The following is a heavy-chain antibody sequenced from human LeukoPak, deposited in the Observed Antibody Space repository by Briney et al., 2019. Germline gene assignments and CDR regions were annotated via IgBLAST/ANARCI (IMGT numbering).Heavy chain of an antibody. CDR1: GGTFSSYA. Sequence: ASVKVSCKASGGTFSSYAISWVRQAPGQGLEWMGGIIPIFGTANYAQKFQGRVTITTDESTSTAYMELSSLRSEDTAVYYCARDRYGSQAFDIWGQGTMVTVSS. D-gene: IGHD3-10*01. V-gene: IGHV1-69*05. CDR3: ARDRYGSQAFDI. CDR2: IIPIFGTA. J-gene: IGHJ3*02.